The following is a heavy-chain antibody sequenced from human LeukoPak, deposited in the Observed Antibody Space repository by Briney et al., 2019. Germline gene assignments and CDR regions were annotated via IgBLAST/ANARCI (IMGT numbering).Heavy chain of an antibody. CDR2: ISYDGSNK. CDR3: ARGDGSGSYYIDY. CDR1: GFTFSSYG. Sequence: GRSLRLSCAASGFTFSSYGIHWVRQAPGKGLEWVTFISYDGSNKYYADSVKGRFTISRDNAKNSLYLQMNSLRAEDTAVYYCARGDGSGSYYIDYWGQGTLVTVSS. V-gene: IGHV3-30*03. J-gene: IGHJ4*02. D-gene: IGHD3-10*01.